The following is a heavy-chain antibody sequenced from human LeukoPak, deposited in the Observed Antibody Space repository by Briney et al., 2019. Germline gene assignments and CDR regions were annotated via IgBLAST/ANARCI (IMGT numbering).Heavy chain of an antibody. Sequence: SETRSLTCTVSGASISSYYWSWIRQPPGKGLEWLGYIYYSGSTDSNPSLKSRVTISIDTSKNQFSLKLRSVTAADTAVYYCARRPRNDILTGTPFDYWGQGILVTVSS. CDR3: ARRPRNDILTGTPFDY. CDR2: IYYSGST. CDR1: GASISSYY. J-gene: IGHJ4*02. D-gene: IGHD3-9*01. V-gene: IGHV4-59*01.